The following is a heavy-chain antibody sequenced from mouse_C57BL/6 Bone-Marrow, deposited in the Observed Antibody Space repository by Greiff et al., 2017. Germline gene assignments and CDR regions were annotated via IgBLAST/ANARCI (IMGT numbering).Heavy chain of an antibody. Sequence: VQLQQSGPELVKPGASVKMSCKASGYTFTDYNMHWVKQSHGKSLEWIGYINPNNGGTSYNQKFKGKATLTVNKSSSSAYMELRSLTSADAAVYYCARGYYAMDYWGQGTSVTVSS. J-gene: IGHJ4*01. CDR2: INPNNGGT. CDR3: ARGYYAMDY. V-gene: IGHV1-22*01. CDR1: GYTFTDYN.